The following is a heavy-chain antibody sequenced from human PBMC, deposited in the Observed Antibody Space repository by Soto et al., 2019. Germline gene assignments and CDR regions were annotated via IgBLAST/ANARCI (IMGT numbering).Heavy chain of an antibody. V-gene: IGHV4-39*01. D-gene: IGHD5-12*01. J-gene: IGHJ3*02. CDR3: ARHATLWGWLRSFEGGAFDI. CDR1: GGSISSSSYY. Sequence: SETLSLTCTVSGGSISSSSYYWGWIRQPPGKGLEWIGSIYYSGSTYYNPSLKSRVTISVDTSKNQFSLKLSSVTAADTAVYYCARHATLWGWLRSFEGGAFDIWGQGTMVTVSS. CDR2: IYYSGST.